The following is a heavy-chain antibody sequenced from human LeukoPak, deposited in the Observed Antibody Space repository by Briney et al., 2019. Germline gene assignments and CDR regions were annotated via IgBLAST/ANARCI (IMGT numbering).Heavy chain of an antibody. J-gene: IGHJ4*02. CDR1: GFPFSSYS. Sequence: GSLGLSFAASGFPFSSYSMNWVRPAPGKGVGWVSSISSSSSYIYYADSVKGRFTISRDNAKNSLYLQMNSLRAEDTAVYYCARDNYDILTGYSLDYWGQGTLVTVSS. CDR2: ISSSSSYI. CDR3: ARDNYDILTGYSLDY. D-gene: IGHD3-9*01. V-gene: IGHV3-21*01.